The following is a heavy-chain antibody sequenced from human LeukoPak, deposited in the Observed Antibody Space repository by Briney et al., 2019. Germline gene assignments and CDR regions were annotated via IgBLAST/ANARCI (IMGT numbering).Heavy chain of an antibody. V-gene: IGHV3-21*01. CDR3: ARDLRGPAQQATSLDY. D-gene: IGHD3-10*01. Sequence: GGSLRLSCAASGFTFSSYSMNWVRQAPGKGLEWVSSISSSSSYIYYADPVKGRFTISRDNAKNSLYLQMNSLRAEDTAVYYCARDLRGPAQQATSLDYWGQGTLVTVSS. CDR1: GFTFSSYS. CDR2: ISSSSSYI. J-gene: IGHJ4*02.